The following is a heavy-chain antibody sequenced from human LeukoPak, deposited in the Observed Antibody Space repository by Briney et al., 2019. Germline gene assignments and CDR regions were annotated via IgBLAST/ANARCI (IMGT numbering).Heavy chain of an antibody. CDR3: ARVNTVAYYYYYMDV. J-gene: IGHJ6*03. V-gene: IGHV3-33*01. CDR2: IWYDGSNK. D-gene: IGHD4-23*01. CDR1: GFTFSSYG. Sequence: GGSLRLSCAASGFTFSSYGMHWVRQAPGKGLEWVAVIWYDGSNKYYADSVKGRFTISRDNSKNTLYLQMNSLRAEDTAVYYCARVNTVAYYYYYMDVWGKGTTVTVSS.